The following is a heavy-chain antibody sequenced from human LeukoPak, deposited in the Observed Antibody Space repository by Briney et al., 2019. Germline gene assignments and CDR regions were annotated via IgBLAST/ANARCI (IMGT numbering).Heavy chain of an antibody. D-gene: IGHD3-22*01. CDR1: GYTSTSYD. CDR3: ARGIEWYYDSSGYPGY. J-gene: IGHJ4*02. CDR2: MNPNSGNT. V-gene: IGHV1-8*01. Sequence: GASVKVSCKASGYTSTSYDINWVRQATGQGLEWMGWMNPNSGNTGYAQKFQGRVTMTRNTSISTAYMELSSLRSEDTAVYYCARGIEWYYDSSGYPGYWGQGTLVTVSS.